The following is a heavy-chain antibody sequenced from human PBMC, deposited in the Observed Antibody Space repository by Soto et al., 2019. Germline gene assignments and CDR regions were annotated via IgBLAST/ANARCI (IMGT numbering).Heavy chain of an antibody. CDR1: GFTFDDFA. Sequence: EVQLVESGGGLVQPGRSLRLSCVASGFTFDDFAMHWVRQAPGKGLEWVSSITWNSGSIHYADSVKGRFTISRDNAKNSLDLQMNSLRAEDTALYYCAKDLYGRKRGYSYGSDYWGQGTLVTVSS. CDR2: ITWNSGSI. D-gene: IGHD5-18*01. CDR3: AKDLYGRKRGYSYGSDY. V-gene: IGHV3-9*01. J-gene: IGHJ4*02.